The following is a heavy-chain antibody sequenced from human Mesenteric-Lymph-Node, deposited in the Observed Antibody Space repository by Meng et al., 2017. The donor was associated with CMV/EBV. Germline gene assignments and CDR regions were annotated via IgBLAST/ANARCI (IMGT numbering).Heavy chain of an antibody. CDR3: ARGGAGYYYYYGMDV. D-gene: IGHD3-16*01. J-gene: IGHJ6*02. CDR2: IKQDGSEK. Sequence: GGSLRLSCAASGFTFRNYSIGWVRQAPGKGLEWVANIKQDGSEKYYVDSVKGRFTISRDNAKNSLYLQMNSLRAEDTAVYYCARGGAGYYYYYGMDVWGQGTTVTVSS. V-gene: IGHV3-7*01. CDR1: GFTFRNYS.